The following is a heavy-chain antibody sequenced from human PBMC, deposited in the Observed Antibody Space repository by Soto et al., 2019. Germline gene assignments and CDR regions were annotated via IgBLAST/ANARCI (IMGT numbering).Heavy chain of an antibody. Sequence: QVQLQESGPGLVKPSGTLSLTCAVSGGSISSSNWWSWVRQPPGKGLEWIGEIYHSGSTNYNPSLKSRFTIAGDTSKNQFSLKLTSVTAADTAVYSCARFKSHITVFGVVRSHFDYWGQGTLVTVSS. CDR2: IYHSGST. V-gene: IGHV4-4*02. D-gene: IGHD3-3*01. CDR1: GGSISSSNW. CDR3: ARFKSHITVFGVVRSHFDY. J-gene: IGHJ4*02.